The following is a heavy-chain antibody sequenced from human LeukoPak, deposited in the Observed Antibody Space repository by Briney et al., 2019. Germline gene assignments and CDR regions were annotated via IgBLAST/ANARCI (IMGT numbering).Heavy chain of an antibody. CDR1: GFTFSSNA. V-gene: IGHV3-23*01. CDR2: ISNSGGST. D-gene: IGHD3-3*01. J-gene: IGHJ4*02. CDR3: AKCGADTIFGVVD. Sequence: GGSLRLSCAASGFTFSSNAMSWVRQAPGKGLEWVSGISNSGGSTYYADSVKGRFTISRDNSKNTLYLQMNSLRAEDTAVYYCAKCGADTIFGVVDWGQGILVTVSS.